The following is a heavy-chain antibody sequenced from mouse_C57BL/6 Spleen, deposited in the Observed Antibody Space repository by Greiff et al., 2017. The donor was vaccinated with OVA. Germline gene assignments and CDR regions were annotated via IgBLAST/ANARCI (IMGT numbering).Heavy chain of an antibody. Sequence: QVQLKESGPELVKPGASVKISCKASGYAFSSSWMNWVKQRPGKGLEWIGRIYPGDGDTNYNGKFKGKATLTADKSSSTAYMQLSSLTSEDSAVYFCARPYGYDDFDYWGQGTTLTVSS. J-gene: IGHJ2*01. CDR3: ARPYGYDDFDY. CDR2: IYPGDGDT. CDR1: GYAFSSSW. V-gene: IGHV1-82*01. D-gene: IGHD2-2*01.